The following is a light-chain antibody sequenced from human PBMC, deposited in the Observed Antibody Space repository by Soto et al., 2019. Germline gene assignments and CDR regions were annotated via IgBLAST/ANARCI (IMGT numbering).Light chain of an antibody. CDR1: SSDVGSYNL. V-gene: IGLV2-23*02. CDR2: EVS. J-gene: IGLJ3*02. Sequence: QSALTQPASVSGSPGQSITISCTGTSSDVGSYNLVSWYQQHPGKAPTLMIYEVSKRPSGVSNRFSGSKSGNTASLTISGLQSEDEADYYCCSYAGSRVFGGGTQLTVL. CDR3: CSYAGSRV.